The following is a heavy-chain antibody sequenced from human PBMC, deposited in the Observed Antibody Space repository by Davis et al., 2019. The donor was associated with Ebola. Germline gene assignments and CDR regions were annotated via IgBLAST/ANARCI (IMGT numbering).Heavy chain of an antibody. CDR1: GFTFSSYS. CDR3: ARVFHIITMIRGAPHYSYYGMDV. CDR2: VSSYSTFI. Sequence: GASLKISCAASGFTFSSYSMSWVRQAPGKGLEWVSSVSSYSTFIYYPDSLRGRFTISRDDGKNSLYLQMNSLRAEDTAVYYCARVFHIITMIRGAPHYSYYGMDVWGKGTTVTVSP. J-gene: IGHJ6*04. V-gene: IGHV3-21*01. D-gene: IGHD3-10*01.